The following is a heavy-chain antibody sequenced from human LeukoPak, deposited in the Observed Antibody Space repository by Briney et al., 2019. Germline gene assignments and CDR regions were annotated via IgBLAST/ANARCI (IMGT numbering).Heavy chain of an antibody. D-gene: IGHD3-9*01. V-gene: IGHV3-30-3*01. CDR2: ISYDGSNK. J-gene: IGHJ4*02. CDR3: ARDLMYYDILTGSPNFDY. CDR1: GFTFSSYA. Sequence: PGGSLRLSCAASGFTFSSYAMHWVRQAPGKGLEWVAVISYDGSNKYYADSVKGRFTISRDNSKNTLYLQMNSLRAEDTAVYYCARDLMYYDILTGSPNFDYWGQGTLVTVSS.